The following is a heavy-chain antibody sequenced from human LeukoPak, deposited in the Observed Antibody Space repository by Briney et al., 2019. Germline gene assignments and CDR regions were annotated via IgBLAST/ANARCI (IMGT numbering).Heavy chain of an antibody. V-gene: IGHV3-66*01. Sequence: GRSLRLSCVDSTLSVGGSFVSWVRQAPGKGLEWVSVIYSGGSVYSADSVKGRFTISRDYSDNTVYLQMNSLRVEDTAVYYCARGLGTNYGGYCTGGGCPVYWGQGTLVTVSS. CDR3: ARGLGTNYGGYCTGGGCPVY. CDR2: IYSGGSV. D-gene: IGHD2-8*02. J-gene: IGHJ4*02. CDR1: TLSVGGSF.